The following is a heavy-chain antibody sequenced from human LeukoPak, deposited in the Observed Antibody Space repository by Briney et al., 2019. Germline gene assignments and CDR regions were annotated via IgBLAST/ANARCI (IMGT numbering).Heavy chain of an antibody. Sequence: KTSETLFLTCTVSGGSISSYYWSWIRLPPGKGLEWIGYLSKSGNTNYSPSLKSRVTIFGDTPKNQFFLKLSSVTAADTAMYYCARARYVNSFYAFDIWGQGTLVTVSS. CDR1: GGSISSYY. J-gene: IGHJ3*02. V-gene: IGHV4-59*01. D-gene: IGHD3-9*01. CDR3: ARARYVNSFYAFDI. CDR2: LSKSGNT.